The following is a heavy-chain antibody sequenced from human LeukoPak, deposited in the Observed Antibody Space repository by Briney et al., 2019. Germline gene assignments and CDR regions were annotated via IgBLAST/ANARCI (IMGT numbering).Heavy chain of an antibody. Sequence: GGSLRLSCAASGFTFSSYSMNWVRQAPGKGPEWVSYISSSSSTIYYADSVKGRFTISRDNAKNSLYLQMNSLRAEDTAVYYCVYSGDYEKGYWGQGTLVTVSS. J-gene: IGHJ4*02. CDR2: ISSSSSTI. CDR1: GFTFSSYS. D-gene: IGHD4-17*01. CDR3: VYSGDYEKGY. V-gene: IGHV3-48*01.